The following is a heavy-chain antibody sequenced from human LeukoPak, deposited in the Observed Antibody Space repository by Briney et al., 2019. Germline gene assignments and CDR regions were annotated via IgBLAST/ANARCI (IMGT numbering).Heavy chain of an antibody. D-gene: IGHD4-17*01. V-gene: IGHV4-59*08. Sequence: SETLSLTCTVSGGSISNYYWTWIRQPPGKGLEWIGYIYYSGSTNYNPSLKSRVTISVDTSKNQFSLKLSSVTAADTAVYYCATSVDDYGDVFDYWGQGTLVTVSS. CDR2: IYYSGST. J-gene: IGHJ4*02. CDR3: ATSVDDYGDVFDY. CDR1: GGSISNYY.